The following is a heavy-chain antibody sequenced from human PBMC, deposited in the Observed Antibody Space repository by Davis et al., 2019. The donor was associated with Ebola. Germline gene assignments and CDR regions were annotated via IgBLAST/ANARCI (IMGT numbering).Heavy chain of an antibody. J-gene: IGHJ6*02. CDR3: ARDPRTYYDILTGTVRNYYGMDV. Sequence: GGSLRLSCAASGFTFSSYCMNWVRQAPGKGLEWVSSISSSSSYIYYADSVKGRFTISRDNAKNSLYLQMNSLRAEDTAVYYCARDPRTYYDILTGTVRNYYGMDVWGQGTTVTVSS. V-gene: IGHV3-21*01. CDR1: GFTFSSYC. CDR2: ISSSSSYI. D-gene: IGHD3-9*01.